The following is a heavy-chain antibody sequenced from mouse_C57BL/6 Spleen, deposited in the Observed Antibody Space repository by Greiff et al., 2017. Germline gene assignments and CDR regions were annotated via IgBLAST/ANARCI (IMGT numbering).Heavy chain of an antibody. CDR3: ASEGGLRSGIDY. J-gene: IGHJ4*01. CDR1: GYTFTSYT. D-gene: IGHD1-1*01. V-gene: IGHV1-4*01. Sequence: QVQLQQSGAELARPGASVKMSCKASGYTFTSYTMHWVKQRPGQGLEWIGYINPSSGYTKYNQKFKDKATLTADKSSSTAYMQLSSLTSEDSAVYYCASEGGLRSGIDYWGQGTSVTVSS. CDR2: INPSSGYT.